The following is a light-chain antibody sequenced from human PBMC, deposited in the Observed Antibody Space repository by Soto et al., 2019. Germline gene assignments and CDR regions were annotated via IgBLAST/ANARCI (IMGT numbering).Light chain of an antibody. CDR1: SSDVGGYNY. CDR2: DVN. J-gene: IGLJ1*01. Sequence: QSALTQPRSVSGSPGQSVTISCTGTSSDVGGYNYVSWYQQHPGKAPKLMIYDVNKRPSGVPDRFSGSKSGNTASLTISGLQADDEADYYCCSYAGSYTLVFGTGTKVTVL. CDR3: CSYAGSYTLV. V-gene: IGLV2-11*01.